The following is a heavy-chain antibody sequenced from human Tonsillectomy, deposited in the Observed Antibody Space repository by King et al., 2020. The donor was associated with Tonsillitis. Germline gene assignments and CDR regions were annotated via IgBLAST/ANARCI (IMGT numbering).Heavy chain of an antibody. D-gene: IGHD3-16*01. J-gene: IGHJ3*02. V-gene: IGHV1-18*01. Sequence: QLVQSGAEVKKPGASVKVYCKASGYTFNSYDITWVRQAPGQGLEWMGWISAYNGNTNYAQKLQGRVSMTTDTSTTTAYMELRNLRSDDTAVYYCARGHDYDSDAFNIWGQGTMVTVSS. CDR3: ARGHDYDSDAFNI. CDR2: ISAYNGNT. CDR1: GYTFNSYD.